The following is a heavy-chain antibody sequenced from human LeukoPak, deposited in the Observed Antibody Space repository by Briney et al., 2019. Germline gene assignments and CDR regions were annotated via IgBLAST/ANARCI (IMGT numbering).Heavy chain of an antibody. V-gene: IGHV4-30-4*08. D-gene: IGHD3-3*01. CDR1: GGSFSGYY. CDR3: ARTNYDFWSGYPGSGFDP. J-gene: IGHJ5*02. Sequence: SETLSLTCAVYGGSFSGYYWSWIRQPPGKGLEWIGYIYYSGSTYYNPSLKSRVTISVDTSKNQFSLKLSSVTAADTAVYYCARTNYDFWSGYPGSGFDPWGQGTLVTVSS. CDR2: IYYSGST.